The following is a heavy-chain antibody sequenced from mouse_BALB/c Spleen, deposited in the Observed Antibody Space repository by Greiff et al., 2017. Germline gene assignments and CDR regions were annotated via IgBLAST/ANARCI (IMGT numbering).Heavy chain of an antibody. D-gene: IGHD2-3*01. CDR2: INPSSGYT. J-gene: IGHJ3*01. CDR3: ARLVGFYDGPFAY. V-gene: IGHV1-4*01. Sequence: VKLMESGAELARPGASVKMSCKASGYTFTSYTMHWVKQRPGQGLEWIGYINPSSGYTNYNQKFKDKATLTADKSSSTAYMQLSSLTSEDSAVYYCARLVGFYDGPFAYWGQGTLVTVSA. CDR1: GYTFTSYT.